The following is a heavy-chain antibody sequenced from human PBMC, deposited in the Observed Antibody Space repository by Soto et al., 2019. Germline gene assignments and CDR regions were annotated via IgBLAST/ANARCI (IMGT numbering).Heavy chain of an antibody. Sequence: QVQLVESGGGVVQPGTSLRLSCAASGFTFSSYVMQWVRQAPGKGLEWVAVISYDGSNKYHIDSVKGRFTIYRDNSKNTLYLQMNSLRVEDTAVYYCARDRVSSVIWYVVGPDYWGQGTMVTVSS. CDR2: ISYDGSNK. CDR3: ARDRVSSVIWYVVGPDY. D-gene: IGHD6-13*01. J-gene: IGHJ4*02. V-gene: IGHV3-30-3*01. CDR1: GFTFSSYV.